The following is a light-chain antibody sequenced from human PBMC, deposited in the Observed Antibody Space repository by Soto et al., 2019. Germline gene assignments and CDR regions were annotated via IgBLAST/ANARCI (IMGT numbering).Light chain of an antibody. CDR3: QQRSDWPLT. J-gene: IGKJ5*01. CDR2: DAS. Sequence: EIVLKQSPAALSLSPGDKATRSCRASQSVSSYLGWYQQKPGQAPRLLIYDASNRATGIPARFSGSGSGTVFTLTIISLEPEDFAVYYCQQRSDWPLTFGQGTRLEIK. V-gene: IGKV3-11*01. CDR1: QSVSSY.